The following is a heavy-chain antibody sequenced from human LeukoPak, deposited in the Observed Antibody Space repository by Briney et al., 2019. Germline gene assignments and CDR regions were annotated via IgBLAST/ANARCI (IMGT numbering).Heavy chain of an antibody. D-gene: IGHD1-1*01. J-gene: IGHJ4*02. CDR2: ISSSSANI. Sequence: GGSQRLSCAASGFIHRNYNINWVRQAPGRGLEWVAYISSSSANIFYADSVKGRFTISRDNARNSLYLQMSSLRDEDTAVYYCARDRETGTTPYYFDYWGQGTLVTVSS. V-gene: IGHV3-48*02. CDR3: ARDRETGTTPYYFDY. CDR1: GFIHRNYN.